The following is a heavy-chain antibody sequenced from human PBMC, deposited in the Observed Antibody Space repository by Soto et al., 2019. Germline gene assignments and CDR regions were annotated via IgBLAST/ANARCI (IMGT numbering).Heavy chain of an antibody. J-gene: IGHJ4*02. Sequence: ASVKVSCKASGYTFTDYYMHWVRQAPGQGLEWMGWINPNSGATSYAQRFQGRVTMTRDTSISTAYMELSRLTSDDTAVYYCAREGGDIVQMVYALPWYWGQGTLVTVSS. CDR3: AREGGDIVQMVYALPWY. CDR1: GYTFTDYY. D-gene: IGHD2-8*01. V-gene: IGHV1-2*02. CDR2: INPNSGAT.